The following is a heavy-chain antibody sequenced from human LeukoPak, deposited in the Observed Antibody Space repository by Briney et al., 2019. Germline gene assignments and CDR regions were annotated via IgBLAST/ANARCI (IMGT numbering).Heavy chain of an antibody. J-gene: IGHJ3*02. V-gene: IGHV3-30-3*01. CDR1: GFTFSSYA. CDR3: ARVAKRGYSGYSYAFDI. D-gene: IGHD5-12*01. Sequence: GGSLRLSCAASGFTFSSYAMHWVRQAPGKGLEWVAVISYDGSNKYSADSVKGRFTISRDNSKNTLYLQMNSLRAEDTAVYYCARVAKRGYSGYSYAFDIWGQGTMVTVSS. CDR2: ISYDGSNK.